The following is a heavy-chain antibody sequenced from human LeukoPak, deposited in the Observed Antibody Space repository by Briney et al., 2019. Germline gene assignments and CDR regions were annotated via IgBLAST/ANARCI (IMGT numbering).Heavy chain of an antibody. V-gene: IGHV4-61*02. Sequence: SQTLSLTCTVSGGSISSGSYYWSWIRQPAGKGLEWIGRIYTSGSTNYNPSLKSRVTISVDTSKNQFSLKLSSVTAADTAVYYCARANPGYSYASDAFDIWGQGTMVTVSS. CDR3: ARANPGYSYASDAFDI. CDR1: GGSISSGSYY. CDR2: IYTSGST. J-gene: IGHJ3*02. D-gene: IGHD5-18*01.